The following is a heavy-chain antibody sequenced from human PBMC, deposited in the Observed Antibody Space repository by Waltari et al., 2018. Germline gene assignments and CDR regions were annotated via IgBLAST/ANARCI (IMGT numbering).Heavy chain of an antibody. CDR3: ARDDSYGQFMRFDF. V-gene: IGHV3-53*01. CDR2: IYSGGNT. Sequence: EVQLVESGGGLLQPGGTLRLPWEASGLTVRPNSMSWVRQAPGKGLEWLSAIYSGGNTFYADSVKGRFNISIDNSKNTLYLQMNSLRVDDTAVYYCARDDSYGQFMRFDFWGQGTVVTVSS. J-gene: IGHJ4*02. D-gene: IGHD5-18*01. CDR1: GLTVRPNS.